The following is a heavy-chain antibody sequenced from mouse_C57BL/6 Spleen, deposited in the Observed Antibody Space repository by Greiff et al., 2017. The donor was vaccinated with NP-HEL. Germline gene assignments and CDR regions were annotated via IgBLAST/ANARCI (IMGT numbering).Heavy chain of an antibody. CDR2: IYPGDGDT. J-gene: IGHJ2*01. Sequence: QVQLQQSGPELVKPGASVKISCKASGYAFSSSWMNWVKQRPGKGLEWIGRIYPGDGDTNYNGKFKGKATLTADKSSSTAYMQLSSLTSEDSAVYFCARGGVYGNEYYFDYWGQGTTLTVSS. CDR3: ARGGVYGNEYYFDY. V-gene: IGHV1-82*01. CDR1: GYAFSSSW. D-gene: IGHD2-1*01.